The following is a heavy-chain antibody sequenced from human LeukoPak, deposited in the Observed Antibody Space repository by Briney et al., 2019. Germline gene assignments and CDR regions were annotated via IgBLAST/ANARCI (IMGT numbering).Heavy chain of an antibody. D-gene: IGHD2-2*01. Sequence: GGSLRLSCAASGFTFSSYWMSWVRQAPGKGLEWVANIKQDGSEKYYVDSVKGRFTISRDNAKNSLYLQMNSLRAEDTAVYYCARDGAVVPAATSRADSGPGGYFDYWGQGTLVTVSS. V-gene: IGHV3-7*01. CDR1: GFTFSSYW. CDR2: IKQDGSEK. J-gene: IGHJ4*02. CDR3: ARDGAVVPAATSRADSGPGGYFDY.